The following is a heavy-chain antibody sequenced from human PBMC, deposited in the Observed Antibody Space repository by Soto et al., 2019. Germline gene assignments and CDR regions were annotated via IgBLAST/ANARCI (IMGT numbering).Heavy chain of an antibody. Sequence: EVQLVESGGGLVQSGGSLRLTCAASGFTFNKYTMNWVRQAPGKGLEWLSYISGGGGTMFYADSVKGRVTISRDNAKNSMYRQMVRLRAEDTAVYYCARDKSGSYSIDYWGQGTLVTVSS. CDR3: ARDKSGSYSIDY. D-gene: IGHD1-26*01. V-gene: IGHV3-48*04. CDR2: ISGGGGTM. J-gene: IGHJ4*02. CDR1: GFTFNKYT.